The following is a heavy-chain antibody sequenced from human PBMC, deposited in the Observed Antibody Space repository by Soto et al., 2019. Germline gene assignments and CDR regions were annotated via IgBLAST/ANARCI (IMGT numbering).Heavy chain of an antibody. J-gene: IGHJ6*02. CDR2: IWYDGSKK. Sequence: QVQLVESGGGVVQPGRSLRLSCAASGFTFSSYGMHWVRQAPGKGLEWVAVIWYDGSKKYYADSVKGRFTISRDNSKHTLYLQMNSLRAEDTAVYYCARDVAVAGTIDYYYGMDVWGQGTTVTVSS. CDR3: ARDVAVAGTIDYYYGMDV. D-gene: IGHD6-19*01. CDR1: GFTFSSYG. V-gene: IGHV3-33*01.